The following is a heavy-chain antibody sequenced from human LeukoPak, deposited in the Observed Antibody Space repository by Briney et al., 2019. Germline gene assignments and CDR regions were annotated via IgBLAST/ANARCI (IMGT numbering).Heavy chain of an antibody. V-gene: IGHV3-30*02. CDR2: IREDGSNK. CDR1: RFTLSSYG. Sequence: GGSLRLSCAASRFTLSSYGMYWVRQAPGEGLEWVAFIREDGSNKYYADSVKGRFTISRDNSKNTLYLQMNSLRAEDAAVYYCAKDTTSAYGFDYWGQGTLVTVSS. D-gene: IGHD1-1*01. J-gene: IGHJ4*02. CDR3: AKDTTSAYGFDY.